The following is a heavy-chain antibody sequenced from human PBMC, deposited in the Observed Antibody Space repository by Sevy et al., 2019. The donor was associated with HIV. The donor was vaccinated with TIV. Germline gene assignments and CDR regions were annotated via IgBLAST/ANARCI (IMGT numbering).Heavy chain of an antibody. CDR3: AIDHRRVGMIVVPFEK. V-gene: IGHV3-15*01. D-gene: IGHD3-22*01. CDR2: IRSETGGGTT. CDR1: GLSFSNAW. J-gene: IGHJ4*02. Sequence: GGSLRLSCAASGLSFSNAWMAWVRQAPGKGLEWVGRIRSETGGGTTDFAAFAKGKFTISRHDPKNTLYLQMNSLKTEDTAVYYCAIDHRRVGMIVVPFEKWGLGTLVTVSS.